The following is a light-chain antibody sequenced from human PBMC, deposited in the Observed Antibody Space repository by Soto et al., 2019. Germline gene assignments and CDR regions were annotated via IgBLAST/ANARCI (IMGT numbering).Light chain of an antibody. J-gene: IGKJ1*01. V-gene: IGKV4-1*01. CDR3: QQYHTTPQT. CDR2: WAS. Sequence: DIVMTQSPDSLAVSLGERATINCKSSQSVLYSSTNKNYLAWYQQKPGQPPKLLIYWASTRESGVPERFSGSGSGTNFTLTISGLQAEDVAVYYCQQYHTTPQTFGQGTKVEIK. CDR1: QSVLYSSTNKNY.